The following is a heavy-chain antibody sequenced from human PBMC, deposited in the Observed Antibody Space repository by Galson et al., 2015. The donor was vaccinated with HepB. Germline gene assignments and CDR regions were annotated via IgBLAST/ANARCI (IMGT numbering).Heavy chain of an antibody. J-gene: IGHJ4*02. CDR1: GFTVSSYA. V-gene: IGHV3-15*01. Sequence: SLRLSCAAPGFTVSSYAMNWVRQAPGKGLEWVGRIRSKAAGGTTDFAAPVKGRFTISRDDSKNMLYLEMNSLKSEDTAVYYCATGRGISGPNNYCDDWGQGTLVTVSS. D-gene: IGHD3-10*01. CDR3: ATGRGISGPNNYCDD. CDR2: IRSKAAGGTT.